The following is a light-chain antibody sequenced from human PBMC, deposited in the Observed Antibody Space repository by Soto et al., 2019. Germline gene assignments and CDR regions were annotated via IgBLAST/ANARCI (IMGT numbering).Light chain of an antibody. CDR3: CSYVSGGPLV. Sequence: QSALTQPASVSGSPGQSITISCTGTSSDVGSYNLVSWYQQHPGEAPKVMIYEVSKRPSGVSYRFSGSKSGNTASLTGSGLQAEDEADYYCCSYVSGGPLVFGGGTKLTVL. J-gene: IGLJ3*02. CDR1: SSDVGSYNL. V-gene: IGLV2-23*02. CDR2: EVS.